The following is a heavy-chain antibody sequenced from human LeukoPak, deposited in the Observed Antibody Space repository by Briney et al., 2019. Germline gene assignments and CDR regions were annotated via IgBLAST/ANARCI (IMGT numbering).Heavy chain of an antibody. V-gene: IGHV3-74*01. CDR1: GFTFSNYW. D-gene: IGHD6-13*01. CDR3: VSGGGQRILAAAGTSYFDY. Sequence: GGSLRLSCAASGFTFSNYWMHWVRQTPGKGLVWVSRISGDGSTASYADSVKGRFTISRDNSKNTLYLQMNSLRAEDTAVYYCVSGGGQRILAAAGTSYFDYWGQGTLVTISS. CDR2: ISGDGSTA. J-gene: IGHJ4*02.